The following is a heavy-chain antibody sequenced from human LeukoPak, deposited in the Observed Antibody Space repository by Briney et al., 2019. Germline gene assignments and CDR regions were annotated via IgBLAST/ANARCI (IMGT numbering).Heavy chain of an antibody. J-gene: IGHJ4*02. CDR1: GFIFSSYS. V-gene: IGHV3-21*01. D-gene: IGHD3-22*01. Sequence: PGGSLRLSCAASGFIFSSYSLNWVRQAPGKGLEWVSSISSSSSYIYYADSVKGRFTISRDNAKNSLYLQMNSLRAEDTAVYYCARAHPIDSSGYVDWGQGTLVTVSS. CDR2: ISSSSSYI. CDR3: ARAHPIDSSGYVD.